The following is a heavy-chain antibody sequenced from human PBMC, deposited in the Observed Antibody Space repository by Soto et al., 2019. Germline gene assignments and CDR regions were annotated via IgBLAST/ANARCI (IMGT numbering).Heavy chain of an antibody. CDR2: ISAHNGNT. D-gene: IGHD1-1*01. CDR3: ARGRYGDY. CDR1: GYAFTTYG. V-gene: IGHV1-18*01. Sequence: QVHLVQSGAEVKKPGASVKVSCQASGYAFTTYGITWVRQAHGQGLEWMGWISAHNGNTNYAQKLQGRVTVTRDTSTSTAYMVLRSLRYADTALYSCARGRYGDYWGQGALVTVSS. J-gene: IGHJ4*02.